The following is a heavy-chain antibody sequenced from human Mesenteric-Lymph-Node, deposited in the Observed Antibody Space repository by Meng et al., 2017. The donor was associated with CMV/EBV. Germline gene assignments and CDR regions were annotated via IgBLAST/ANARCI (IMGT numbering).Heavy chain of an antibody. D-gene: IGHD3-3*01. CDR1: GFTFSSYA. J-gene: IGHJ4*02. V-gene: IGHV3-23*01. Sequence: LSLTCAASGFTFSSYAMSWVRQAPGKGLEWVSAISGSGGSTYYADSVKGRFTISRDNSKNTLYLQMNSLRAEDTAVYYCAKDPYYDFWSGTGPFDYWGQGTLVTVSS. CDR3: AKDPYYDFWSGTGPFDY. CDR2: ISGSGGST.